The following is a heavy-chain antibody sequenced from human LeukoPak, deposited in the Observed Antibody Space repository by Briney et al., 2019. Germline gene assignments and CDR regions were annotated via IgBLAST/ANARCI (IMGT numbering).Heavy chain of an antibody. J-gene: IGHJ2*01. CDR1: GYSISSGYY. Sequence: SSETLSLTCTVSGYSISSGYYWGWIRQPPGKGLEWIGSIYHSGSTYYNPSLNSRVTISLDMSKNQFSLRLTSVTAADTAVYYCARDNEGGYWYFDLWGRGTLVTVSS. D-gene: IGHD1-1*01. CDR3: ARDNEGGYWYFDL. CDR2: IYHSGST. V-gene: IGHV4-38-2*02.